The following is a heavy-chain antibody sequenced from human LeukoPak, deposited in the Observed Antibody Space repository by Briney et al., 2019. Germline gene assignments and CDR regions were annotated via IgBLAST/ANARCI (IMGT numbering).Heavy chain of an antibody. CDR3: GRGDGGDY. Sequence: GGSLRLSCVASGFTFDDYGMSWVRQDPGKGLEWVSGINWKDGCIGYADSVKGRFVISRDNAKNSLYLQMDSLRVEDTALYYCGRGDGGDYWGQGTFVTVSS. CDR2: INWKDGCI. J-gene: IGHJ4*02. D-gene: IGHD4-23*01. CDR1: GFTFDDYG. V-gene: IGHV3-20*04.